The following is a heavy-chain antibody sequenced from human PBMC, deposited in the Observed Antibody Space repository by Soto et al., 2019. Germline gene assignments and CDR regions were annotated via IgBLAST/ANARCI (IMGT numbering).Heavy chain of an antibody. Sequence: SETLSLTCTVSGGSISSYYWSWIRQPPGKGLEWIGYIYYSGSTNYNPSLKSRVTISVDTSKNQFSLKLSSVTAADTAVYYCARDVGGHSNHLDYWGQGTLVTVSS. J-gene: IGHJ4*02. D-gene: IGHD4-4*01. CDR1: GGSISSYY. V-gene: IGHV4-59*01. CDR3: ARDVGGHSNHLDY. CDR2: IYYSGST.